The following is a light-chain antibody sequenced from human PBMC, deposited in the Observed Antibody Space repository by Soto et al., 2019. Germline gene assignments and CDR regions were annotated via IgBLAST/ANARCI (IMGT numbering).Light chain of an antibody. CDR2: DAF. CDR1: QDIRSY. V-gene: IGKV1-9*01. Sequence: DIQMTQSPSSLSASVGDRVTITCRASQDIRSYLAWYQQKPGKAPKLLIYDAFTLQSWVPSRFSGSGSGAQYFLTISSRQHEDFATYYCHQLYSYPITLGPGTRLEIK. CDR3: HQLYSYPIT. J-gene: IGKJ5*01.